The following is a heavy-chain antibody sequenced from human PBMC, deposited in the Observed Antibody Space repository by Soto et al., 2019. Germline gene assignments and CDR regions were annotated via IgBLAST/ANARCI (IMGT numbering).Heavy chain of an antibody. V-gene: IGHV1-18*01. Sequence: QVQLVQSGAEVKKPGASVKVSCKDSGYTFTSYGISWVRQAPGQGLEWMGWISAYNGNTNYAQKLQGRVTMTTDTSTSTAYMELRSLRSDDTAVYYCARAVPRNLAPLYYYYYGMDVWGQGTTVTVSS. CDR3: ARAVPRNLAPLYYYYYGMDV. D-gene: IGHD5-12*01. CDR1: GYTFTSYG. CDR2: ISAYNGNT. J-gene: IGHJ6*02.